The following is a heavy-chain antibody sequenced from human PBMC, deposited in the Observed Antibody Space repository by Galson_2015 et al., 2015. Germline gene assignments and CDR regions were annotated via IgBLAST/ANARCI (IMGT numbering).Heavy chain of an antibody. CDR2: ISYDGSNK. D-gene: IGHD6-6*01. J-gene: IGHJ6*02. CDR1: GFTFSSYG. CDR3: AKCQLPLSNYGMDV. V-gene: IGHV3-30*18. Sequence: SLRLSCAASGFTFSSYGMHWVRQAPGKGLEWVAVISYDGSNKYYADSVKGRFTISRDNSKNTLYLQMNSLRAEDTAVYYCAKCQLPLSNYGMDVWGQGTTVTVSS.